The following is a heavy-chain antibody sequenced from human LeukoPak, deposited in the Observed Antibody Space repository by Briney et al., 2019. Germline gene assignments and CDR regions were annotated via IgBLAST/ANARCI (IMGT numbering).Heavy chain of an antibody. CDR3: ARDLTRFGVRFLNAFDI. J-gene: IGHJ3*02. CDR1: GGSISSSSYY. CDR2: IYYSGST. Sequence: SETLSLTCTVSGGSISSSSYYWGWIRQPPGKGLEWIGSIYYSGSTYYNPSLKSRVTISVDTSKNQFSLKLSSVTAADTAVYYCARDLTRFGVRFLNAFDIWGQGTMVTVSS. V-gene: IGHV4-39*02. D-gene: IGHD3-3*01.